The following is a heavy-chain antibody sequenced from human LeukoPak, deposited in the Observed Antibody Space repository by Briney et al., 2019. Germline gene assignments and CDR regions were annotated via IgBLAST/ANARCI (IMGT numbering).Heavy chain of an antibody. CDR2: IIPIFGTA. D-gene: IGHD3-22*01. CDR3: ARSRGGYYYDSSGYYWAFDI. Sequence: SVKVSCKASGGTFSSYAISWVRQAPGQGLEWMGGIIPIFGTANYAQKFQGRVTITADESTSTAYMELSSLRSEDTAVYYCARSRGGYYYDSSGYYWAFDIWGQGTMVTVSS. J-gene: IGHJ3*02. CDR1: GGTFSSYA. V-gene: IGHV1-69*13.